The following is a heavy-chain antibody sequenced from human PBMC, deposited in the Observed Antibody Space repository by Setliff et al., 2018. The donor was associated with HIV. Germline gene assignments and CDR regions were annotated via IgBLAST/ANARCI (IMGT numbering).Heavy chain of an antibody. J-gene: IGHJ5*02. V-gene: IGHV4-38-2*01. CDR2: LYNSGST. Sequence: SETLSLTCAVPGFSINSGYSWDWIRQSPGKGLEWIGALYNSGSTYYNPSLKSRVTISVDTSKNHFSLKLTSVTAADTAVYYCARGLIAATGTWFDPWGQGTLVTVSS. CDR1: GFSINSGYS. D-gene: IGHD6-13*01. CDR3: ARGLIAATGTWFDP.